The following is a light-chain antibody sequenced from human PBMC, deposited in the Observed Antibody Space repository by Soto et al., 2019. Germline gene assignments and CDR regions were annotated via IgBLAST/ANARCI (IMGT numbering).Light chain of an antibody. CDR1: SSDIGYYNY. Sequence: QLVLTQPASVSGSPGQSITISCTGTSSDIGYYNYVSWYQQHPGKAPRVMIYEVSNRPSGVSNRFSGSKSGNTASLTISGLQAEDEADYYCNSYTRSSTLPYVFGTGTKLTVL. J-gene: IGLJ1*01. CDR2: EVS. CDR3: NSYTRSSTLPYV. V-gene: IGLV2-14*01.